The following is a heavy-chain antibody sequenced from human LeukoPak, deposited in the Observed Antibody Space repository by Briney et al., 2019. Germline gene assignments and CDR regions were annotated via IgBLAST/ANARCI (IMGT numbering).Heavy chain of an antibody. CDR3: ARGSTYYDSSGQVPFDY. D-gene: IGHD3-22*01. Sequence: GGSLRLSCAASGFTFSNYGMHWVRQAPGKGLEWVAVMSYDGSNKYYADSVKGRFTISRDNSKNTLYLQMNSLRAEDTAVYYCARGSTYYDSSGQVPFDYWGQGTLVTVSS. CDR2: MSYDGSNK. J-gene: IGHJ4*02. CDR1: GFTFSNYG. V-gene: IGHV3-30*03.